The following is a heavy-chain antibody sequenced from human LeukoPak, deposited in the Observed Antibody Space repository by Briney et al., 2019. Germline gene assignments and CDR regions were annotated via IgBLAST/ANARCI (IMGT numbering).Heavy chain of an antibody. Sequence: SETLSLTCAVSGDSISSGGYSWSWIRQPPGKGLEWIGYIYHSGSTYYNPSLKSRVTISVDRSKNQFSLKLSSVTAADTAVYYCARASCGGDCTTSAGELFDYWGQGTLVTVSS. CDR1: GDSISSGGYS. CDR3: ARASCGGDCTTSAGELFDY. J-gene: IGHJ4*02. D-gene: IGHD2-21*02. V-gene: IGHV4-30-2*01. CDR2: IYHSGST.